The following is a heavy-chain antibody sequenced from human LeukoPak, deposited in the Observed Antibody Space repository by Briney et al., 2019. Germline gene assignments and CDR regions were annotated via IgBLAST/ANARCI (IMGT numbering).Heavy chain of an antibody. CDR2: IYSGGST. D-gene: IGHD3-9*01. J-gene: IGHJ4*02. CDR1: GFTVSSNY. CDR3: ARDSPRTGRYFDWLLFGY. Sequence: GSPRLSCAASGFTVSSNYMRWVRQAPGKGLEWVSVIYSGGSTYYADSVKGRFTISRDNSKNTLYLQMNSLRAEDTAVYYCARDSPRTGRYFDWLLFGYWGQGTLVTVSS. V-gene: IGHV3-66*01.